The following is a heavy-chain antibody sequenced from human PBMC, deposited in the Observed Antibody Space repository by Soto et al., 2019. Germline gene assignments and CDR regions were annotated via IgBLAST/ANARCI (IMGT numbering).Heavy chain of an antibody. J-gene: IGHJ4*02. CDR1: GFSFRSYA. CDR2: FSAGGRA. Sequence: QLLESGGGLVQPGGSLRLSCEASGFSFRSYALSWVRQAPGKGLEWVSTFSAGGRAYYADSLRGRFTIAKDTSKNTLLLQARSLRAEDTAVYYCAKESMPEHYGDTLFDYWGQGTRVTVSS. CDR3: AKESMPEHYGDTLFDY. D-gene: IGHD4-17*01. V-gene: IGHV3-23*01.